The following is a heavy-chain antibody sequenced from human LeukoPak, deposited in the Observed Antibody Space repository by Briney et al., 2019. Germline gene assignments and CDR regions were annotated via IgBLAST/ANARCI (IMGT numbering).Heavy chain of an antibody. CDR2: ISSSSSTI. J-gene: IGHJ4*02. D-gene: IGHD3-22*01. Sequence: PGGSLRLSCAASGFTFSSYSMNWVRQAPGKGLEWVSYISSSSSTIYYADSVKGRFTISRDNAKNSLYLQMNSLRAEDTAVYYCARLVYLGDSSGSYYFDYWGQGTLVTVSS. CDR1: GFTFSSYS. V-gene: IGHV3-48*01. CDR3: ARLVYLGDSSGSYYFDY.